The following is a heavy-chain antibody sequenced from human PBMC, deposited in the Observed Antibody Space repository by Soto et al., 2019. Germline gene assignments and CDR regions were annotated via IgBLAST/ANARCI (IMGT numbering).Heavy chain of an antibody. J-gene: IGHJ4*02. D-gene: IGHD3-10*01. V-gene: IGHV3-23*01. CDR2: IRGSGGST. Sequence: EVQLLESGGGLVQPGGSLRLSCAASGFTFSSYAMSWVRQAAGKGLEWVSAIRGSGGSTYYEDSVKGRFTISRDNSKNTLYLQMNSLRAEDTAVYYCAKWGEAYYYGSGSPNDYWGQGTLVTVSS. CDR1: GFTFSSYA. CDR3: AKWGEAYYYGSGSPNDY.